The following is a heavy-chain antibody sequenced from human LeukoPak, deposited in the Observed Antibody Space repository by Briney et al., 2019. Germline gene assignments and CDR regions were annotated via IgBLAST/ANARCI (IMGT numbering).Heavy chain of an antibody. D-gene: IGHD1-26*01. CDR2: IYYSGST. CDR3: ARRSGSSYDAFDI. Sequence: PSETLSLTCTVSGGSISSGDYYWSWIRQPPGKGLEWIGYIYYSGSTNYNPSLKSRVTISVDTSKNQFSLKLSSVTAADTAVYYCARRSGSSYDAFDIWGQGTMVTVSS. CDR1: GGSISSGDYY. V-gene: IGHV4-61*08. J-gene: IGHJ3*02.